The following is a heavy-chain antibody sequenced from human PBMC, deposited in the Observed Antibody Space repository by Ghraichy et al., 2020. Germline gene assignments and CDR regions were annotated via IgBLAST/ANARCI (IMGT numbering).Heavy chain of an antibody. CDR3: ARDGDSSSFYYYYYMDV. D-gene: IGHD6-6*01. V-gene: IGHV3-30*04. Sequence: GGSLRLSCAASGFTFSSYAMHWVRQAPGKGLEWVAVISYDGSNTYYADSVKGRFTISRDNSKNTLYLQMNSLRAEDTAVYYCARDGDSSSFYYYYYMDVCRRGTTVTVSS. CDR2: ISYDGSNT. CDR1: GFTFSSYA. J-gene: IGHJ6*03.